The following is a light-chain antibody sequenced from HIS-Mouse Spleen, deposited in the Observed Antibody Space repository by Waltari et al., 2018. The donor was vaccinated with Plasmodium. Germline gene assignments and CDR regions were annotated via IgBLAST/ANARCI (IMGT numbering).Light chain of an antibody. V-gene: IGKV1-5*03. Sequence: DIQMTQYPSTLSASVGDRVPITCRASQSISSWLAWYQQKPGKAPKLLIYKASSLESGVPSRFSGSGSGTEFTLTISSLQPDDFATYYCQQYNSYSYTFGQGTKLEIK. CDR2: KAS. CDR1: QSISSW. CDR3: QQYNSYSYT. J-gene: IGKJ2*01.